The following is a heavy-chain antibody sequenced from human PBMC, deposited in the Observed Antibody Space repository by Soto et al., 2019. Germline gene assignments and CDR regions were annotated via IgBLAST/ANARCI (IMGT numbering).Heavy chain of an antibody. CDR2: ISSSGSTR. CDR3: VEATWELWDVLDV. CDR1: GFTLSNYN. V-gene: IGHV3-48*02. Sequence: EVQLVESGGGLVQPGGSLRLSCAASGFTLSNYNMHWVRQAPGRGLEWISYISSSGSTRYYADSVKGRFTISRDNAGNCLLPQLTSLRDKVTAVYYCVEATWELWDVLDVWGQGTMVTVSS. J-gene: IGHJ3*01. D-gene: IGHD1-26*01.